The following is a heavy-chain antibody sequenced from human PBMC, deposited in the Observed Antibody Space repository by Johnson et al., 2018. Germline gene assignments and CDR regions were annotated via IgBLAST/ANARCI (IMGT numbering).Heavy chain of an antibody. Sequence: QVQLVQSGAEVKKPGSSVKVSCKASGGTFSSYAISWVRQAPGQGLEWMGGIIPIFGTANYAQKSQGRVTITADESTSTAYMELSSLRSEDTAVYYCAKDQGLWFGELLDAFDIWGQGTMVTVSS. CDR1: GGTFSSYA. V-gene: IGHV1-69*12. D-gene: IGHD3-10*01. CDR3: AKDQGLWFGELLDAFDI. J-gene: IGHJ3*02. CDR2: IIPIFGTA.